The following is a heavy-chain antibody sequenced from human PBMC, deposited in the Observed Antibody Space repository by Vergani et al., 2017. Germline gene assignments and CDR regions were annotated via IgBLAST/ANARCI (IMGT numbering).Heavy chain of an antibody. CDR3: ARDFNGMDV. CDR2: IWYDGSNK. J-gene: IGHJ6*02. V-gene: IGHV3-33*01. CDR1: GFTFSSYG. Sequence: VQLVESGGGVVQPGRSLRLSCAASGFTFSSYGMHWVRQAPGKGLEWVAVIWYDGSNKYYADSVKGRFTISRDNSKNTLYLQMNSLRAEDTAVYYCARDFNGMDVWGQGTTVTVSS.